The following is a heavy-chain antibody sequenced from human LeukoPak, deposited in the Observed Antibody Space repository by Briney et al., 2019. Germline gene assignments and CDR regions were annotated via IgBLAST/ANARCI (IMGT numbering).Heavy chain of an antibody. CDR3: ARERGYYDSSGYFHFDY. CDR2: IYYSGST. J-gene: IGHJ4*02. Sequence: PSETLSLTYTVSGGSISSSSYYWGWIRQPPGKGLEWIGSIYYSGSTYYNPSLKSRVTISVDTSKNQFSLKLSSVTAADTAVYYCARERGYYDSSGYFHFDYWGQGTLVTVSS. V-gene: IGHV4-39*07. D-gene: IGHD3-22*01. CDR1: GGSISSSSYY.